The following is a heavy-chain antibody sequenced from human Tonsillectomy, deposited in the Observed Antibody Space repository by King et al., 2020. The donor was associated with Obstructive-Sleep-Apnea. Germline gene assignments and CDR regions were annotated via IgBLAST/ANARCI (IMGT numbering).Heavy chain of an antibody. Sequence: VQLVESGGGVVQPGRSLRLSCAASGFTFSSHGMHWVRQAPGKGLEWVAVISYDGSNKYYADSVKGRFTISRDNSKNTLYLQMNSLRAEDTAVYYCAKGRRSFSWPPGRFDPWGQGTLVTVSS. D-gene: IGHD6-13*01. J-gene: IGHJ5*02. CDR3: AKGRRSFSWPPGRFDP. V-gene: IGHV3-30*18. CDR2: ISYDGSNK. CDR1: GFTFSSHG.